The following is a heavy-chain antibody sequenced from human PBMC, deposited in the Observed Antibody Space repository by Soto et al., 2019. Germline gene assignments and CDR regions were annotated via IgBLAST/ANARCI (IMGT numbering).Heavy chain of an antibody. V-gene: IGHV1-18*04. CDR3: AREGATLGYSYFDY. CDR2: ISAYNGNT. D-gene: IGHD1-26*01. CDR1: GYTFTSYG. J-gene: IGHJ4*02. Sequence: ASVKVSCKASGYTFTSYGISWVRQAPGQGLEWMGWISAYNGNTNYAQKLQGRVTMTTDTSTSTAYVELRSLRSDDTAVYYCAREGATLGYSYFDYWGQGTLVTVSS.